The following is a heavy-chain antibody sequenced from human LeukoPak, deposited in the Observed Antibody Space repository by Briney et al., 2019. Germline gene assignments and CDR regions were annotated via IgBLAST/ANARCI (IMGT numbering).Heavy chain of an antibody. CDR3: ARGERYYYDSSGYDY. Sequence: GGSLRLSCAASGFTFSSYAMHWVRQAPGKGLEWVAVISYDGSNKYYADSVKGRFTISRDNSKNTLYLQMNSLRAEDTAVYYCARGERYYYDSSGYDYWGQGTLVTVSS. J-gene: IGHJ4*02. D-gene: IGHD3-22*01. V-gene: IGHV3-30-3*01. CDR1: GFTFSSYA. CDR2: ISYDGSNK.